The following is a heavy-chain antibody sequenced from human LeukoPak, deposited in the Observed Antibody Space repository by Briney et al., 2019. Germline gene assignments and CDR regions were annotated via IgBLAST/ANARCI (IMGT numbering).Heavy chain of an antibody. CDR1: GGSISSGGYY. V-gene: IGHV4-31*03. CDR3: ARGNDHVWRTYRAPLSYFDY. J-gene: IGHJ4*02. CDR2: IYYSGST. D-gene: IGHD3-16*02. Sequence: SETLSLTCTVSGGSISSGGYYWSWIRQHPGKGLEWIGYIYYSGSTYYNPSLKSRVTISVDTSKNQFSLKLSSVTAADTAVDYCARGNDHVWRTYRAPLSYFDYWGQGTLVTVSS.